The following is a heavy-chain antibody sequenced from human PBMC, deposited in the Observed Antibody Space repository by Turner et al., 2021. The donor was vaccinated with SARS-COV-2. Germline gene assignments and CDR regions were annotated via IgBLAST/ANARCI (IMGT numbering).Heavy chain of an antibody. CDR2: ISSSSSTI. J-gene: IGHJ6*02. CDR1: GFTFSRYS. CDR3: ASTSVVNYGMDV. D-gene: IGHD2-15*01. Sequence: EVQLVESGGGLVQPGGSLRLSCAASGFTFSRYSMNWVRQAPGEGLEWVSYISSSSSTIYYADSVKGRFTISRDNAKNSLYLQMNSLRAEDTAVYYCASTSVVNYGMDVWGQGTTVTVSS. V-gene: IGHV3-48*01.